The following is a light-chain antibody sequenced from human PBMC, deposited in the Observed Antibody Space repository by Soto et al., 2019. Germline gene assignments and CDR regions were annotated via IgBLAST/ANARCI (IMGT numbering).Light chain of an antibody. CDR1: QTISSW. CDR3: QHYNNWPPWT. Sequence: DIPMTQAPSTLSGSLGARATITCSFSQTISSWLAWYQQKPGKAPKLLIYKASTLKSGVPSRFSGSGSGTEFTLTISSLQSEDFAVYYCQHYNNWPPWTFGQGTKVDI. J-gene: IGKJ1*01. V-gene: IGKV1-5*03. CDR2: KAS.